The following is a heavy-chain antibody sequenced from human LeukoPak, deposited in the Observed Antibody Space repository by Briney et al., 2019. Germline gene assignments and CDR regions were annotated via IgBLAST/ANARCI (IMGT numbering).Heavy chain of an antibody. Sequence: PGGSLRLSCAASGFTFSSYAMSWVRQAPGKGLEWVSDISDSGASTYYADSVKGRFTISRDNSKNTLYLQINSLRAEDTAVYFCARDDRWLQFNNWGQGTLVTVSS. CDR3: ARDDRWLQFNN. CDR2: ISDSGAST. V-gene: IGHV3-23*01. D-gene: IGHD5-24*01. J-gene: IGHJ4*02. CDR1: GFTFSSYA.